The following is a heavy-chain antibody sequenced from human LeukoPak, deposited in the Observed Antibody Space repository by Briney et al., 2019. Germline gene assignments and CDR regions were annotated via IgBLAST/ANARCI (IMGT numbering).Heavy chain of an antibody. CDR1: GFTFSSYA. CDR2: ISYDGSNK. Sequence: GGSLRLSCEASGFTFSSYAMHWVRQAPDKGLEWVAVISYDGSNKYYADSVKGRFTISRDNSKNTLYLQMNSLRAEDTAVYYCARFRGYYYDSRGPDYWGQGTLVTVSS. V-gene: IGHV3-30-3*01. J-gene: IGHJ4*02. D-gene: IGHD3-22*01. CDR3: ARFRGYYYDSRGPDY.